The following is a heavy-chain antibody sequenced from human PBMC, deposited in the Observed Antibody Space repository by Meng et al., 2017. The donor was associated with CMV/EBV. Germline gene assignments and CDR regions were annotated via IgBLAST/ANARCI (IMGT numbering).Heavy chain of an antibody. CDR3: ARITLYSSSWPSFDP. J-gene: IGHJ5*02. D-gene: IGHD6-13*01. CDR1: GFSLSTSGMC. V-gene: IGHV2-70*20. CDR2: IDWDDDK. Sequence: SGPTLVKPTQTLTLTCTFSGFSLSTSGMCVSWVRQPPGKALEWLALIDWDDDKYYSISLKTRLTISKDTSKNQVVLTMTNMDPVDTATYYCARITLYSSSWPSFDPWGQGTLVTVSS.